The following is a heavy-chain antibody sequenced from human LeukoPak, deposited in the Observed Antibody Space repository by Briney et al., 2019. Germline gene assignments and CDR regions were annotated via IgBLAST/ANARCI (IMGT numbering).Heavy chain of an antibody. D-gene: IGHD3-22*01. Sequence: GGSLRLSCAASGFIFSSYWMHWVRHAPGKGLAWVSRINTDGSSTSYADSVKGRFTISRDNAKNTLYLQMNSLRAEDTALYYCARASGNYYDSSGYSYYFEYWGQGTLVTVSS. CDR2: INTDGSST. J-gene: IGHJ4*02. CDR1: GFIFSSYW. V-gene: IGHV3-74*01. CDR3: ARASGNYYDSSGYSYYFEY.